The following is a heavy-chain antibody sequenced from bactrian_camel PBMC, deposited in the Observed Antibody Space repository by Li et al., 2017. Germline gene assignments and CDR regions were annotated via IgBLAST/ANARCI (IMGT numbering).Heavy chain of an antibody. V-gene: IGHV3S1*01. CDR2: INGAGRT. J-gene: IGHJ7*01. Sequence: VQLVESGGDLVRPGGSLRIACAASGFPFSTYGYDMHWVRQAPGKGLEWASGINGAGRTYYADSVKGRFTISRDSAKNTLYLQLNSLKTEDMAMYYCTKGAGWIPEAMDYWGKGTQVTVS. D-gene: IGHD5*01. CDR1: GFPFSTYGYD.